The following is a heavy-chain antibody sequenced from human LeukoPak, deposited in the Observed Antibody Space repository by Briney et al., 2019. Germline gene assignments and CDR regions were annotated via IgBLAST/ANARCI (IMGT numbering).Heavy chain of an antibody. CDR3: ARGDSSSWYNQEYYFDY. J-gene: IGHJ4*02. Sequence: AASVKVSCTASGGTFSIYTISWVRQAPGQGLEWMGRIIPILGIANYAQKFQGRVTITADKSTSTAYMELSSLRSEDTAVYYCARGDSSSWYNQEYYFDYWGQGTLVTVSS. CDR1: GGTFSIYT. CDR2: IIPILGIA. D-gene: IGHD6-13*01. V-gene: IGHV1-69*02.